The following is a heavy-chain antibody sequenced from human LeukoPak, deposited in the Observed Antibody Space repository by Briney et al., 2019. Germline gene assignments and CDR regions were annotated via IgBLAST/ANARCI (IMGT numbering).Heavy chain of an antibody. J-gene: IGHJ4*02. CDR1: GFTFSSYA. D-gene: IGHD4-17*01. CDR2: INHSGST. CDR3: ASNDYGGFTDY. V-gene: IGHV4-34*01. Sequence: GSLRLSCAASGFTFSSYAMPWIRQPPGKGLEWIGEINHSGSTNYNPSLKSRVTISVDTSKNQFSLKLSSVTAADTAVYYCASNDYGGFTDYWGQGTLVTVSS.